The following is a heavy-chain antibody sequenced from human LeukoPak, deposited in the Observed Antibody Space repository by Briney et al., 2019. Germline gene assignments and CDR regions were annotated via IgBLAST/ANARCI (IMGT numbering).Heavy chain of an antibody. Sequence: SETLSLTCAVYGGSFSGYYWSWIRQPPGKGLEWIGEINHSGSTNYNPSLKSRVTISVDTSKNQFSLKLSSVTAADTAVYYCARHGYSYGYYPYNWFDPWGQGALVTVSS. V-gene: IGHV4-34*01. CDR1: GGSFSGYY. J-gene: IGHJ5*02. CDR3: ARHGYSYGYYPYNWFDP. CDR2: INHSGST. D-gene: IGHD5-18*01.